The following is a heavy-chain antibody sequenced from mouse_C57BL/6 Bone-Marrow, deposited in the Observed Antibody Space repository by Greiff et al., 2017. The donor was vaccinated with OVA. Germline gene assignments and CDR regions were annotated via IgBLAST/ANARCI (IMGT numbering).Heavy chain of an antibody. CDR2: INPNNGGT. CDR3: ARRRLRKRFFDY. CDR1: GYTFTDYN. D-gene: IGHD1-1*01. Sequence: VQLKESGPELVKPGASVKIPCKASGYTFTDYNMDWVKQSHGKSLEWIGDINPNNGGTIYNQKFKGKATLTVDKSSSTAYMELRSLTSEDTAVYYCARRRLRKRFFDYWGQGTTLTVSS. V-gene: IGHV1-18*01. J-gene: IGHJ2*01.